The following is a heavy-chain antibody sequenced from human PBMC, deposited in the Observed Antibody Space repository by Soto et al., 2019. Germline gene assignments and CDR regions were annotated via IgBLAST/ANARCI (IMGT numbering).Heavy chain of an antibody. CDR2: ISYDGNYI. CDR1: GFAFSSYA. CDR3: AKGILSATIGPYAMDV. J-gene: IGHJ6*02. Sequence: QVHLVESGGGVVQPGASLRLSCEASGFAFSSYAMHWVRQAPGKGLEWVGVISYDGNYIYYADSMKGRFTISRDNSKNTLYVQVNSLRPEDTAVYYCAKGILSATIGPYAMDVWGQGTTVTVSS. D-gene: IGHD3-16*01. V-gene: IGHV3-30*18.